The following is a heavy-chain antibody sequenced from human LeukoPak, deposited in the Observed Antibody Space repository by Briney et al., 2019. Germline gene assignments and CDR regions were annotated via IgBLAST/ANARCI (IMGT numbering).Heavy chain of an antibody. Sequence: PGGSLRLSCAASGFTFSSYAMHWVRQAPGKGLEWVAVISYDGSNKYYADSVKGRFTISRDNSKNTLYLQMNSLRAEDTAVYYCAREAAEIHYYYYYMDVWGKGTTVTVSS. V-gene: IGHV3-30*04. D-gene: IGHD6-13*01. J-gene: IGHJ6*03. CDR3: AREAAEIHYYYYYMDV. CDR2: ISYDGSNK. CDR1: GFTFSSYA.